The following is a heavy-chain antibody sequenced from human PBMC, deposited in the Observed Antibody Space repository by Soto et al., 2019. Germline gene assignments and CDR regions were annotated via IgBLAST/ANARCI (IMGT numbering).Heavy chain of an antibody. D-gene: IGHD2-8*01. V-gene: IGHV1-3*01. CDR2: INAGNGNT. CDR3: ARSTNIVLMVYAIGLMEV. CDR1: GYTFTSYA. Sequence: GASVKVSCKASGYTFTSYAMHWVRQAPGQRLEWMGWINAGNGNTKYSQKFQGRVTITRDTSASTAYMELSSLRSEDTAVYYCARSTNIVLMVYAIGLMEVWGKGTTVTVSS. J-gene: IGHJ6*03.